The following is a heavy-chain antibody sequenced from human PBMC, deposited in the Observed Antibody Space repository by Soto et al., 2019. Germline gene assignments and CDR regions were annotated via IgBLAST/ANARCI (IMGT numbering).Heavy chain of an antibody. CDR1: GFTVSSNY. J-gene: IGHJ3*02. CDR3: ARGGPSSGRDDAFDI. CDR2: VYGGGTT. D-gene: IGHD6-25*01. Sequence: GGSLRLSCAASGFTVSSNYMSWVRQAPGKGLEWVSVVYGGGTTSYADSVKGRFTISRDNSKNTLYLQMNSLRAEDTAVYYCARGGPSSGRDDAFDIWGQGTMVTVSS. V-gene: IGHV3-53*01.